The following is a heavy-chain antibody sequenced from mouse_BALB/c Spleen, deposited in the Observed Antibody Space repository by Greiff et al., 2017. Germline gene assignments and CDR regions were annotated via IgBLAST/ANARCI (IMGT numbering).Heavy chain of an antibody. J-gene: IGHJ2*01. CDR2: INSNGGST. CDR1: GFTFSSYG. CDR3: AREGYYGSIY. Sequence: EVQLQQSGGGLVQPGGSLKLSCAASGFTFSSYGMSWVRQTPDKRLELVATINSNGGSTYYPDSVKGRFTISRDNAKNTLYLQMSSLKSEDTSMYYCAREGYYGSIYWGQGTTLTVSS. D-gene: IGHD1-1*01. V-gene: IGHV5-6-3*01.